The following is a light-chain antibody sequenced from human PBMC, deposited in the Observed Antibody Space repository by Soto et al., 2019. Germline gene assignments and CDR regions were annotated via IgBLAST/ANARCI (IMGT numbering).Light chain of an antibody. Sequence: QSALTQPASVSGSPGQSITISCTGTSSDVGGYNYVSWYQQHPSKAPKLMIYEVSNRPSGVSNRFSGSKSGNTASLTISGLQAENEADYYCSLYTSSSTPYVFGTGTKVTVL. V-gene: IGLV2-14*01. CDR1: SSDVGGYNY. CDR2: EVS. CDR3: SLYTSSSTPYV. J-gene: IGLJ1*01.